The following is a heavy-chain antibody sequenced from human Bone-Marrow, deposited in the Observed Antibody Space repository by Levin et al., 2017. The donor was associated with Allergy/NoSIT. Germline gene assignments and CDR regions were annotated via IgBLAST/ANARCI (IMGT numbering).Heavy chain of an antibody. Sequence: SETLSLTCPVSGGSISGGDYYWSWIRQSPGRSLEWIGYIHYSGRTNYNPSLKSRLTISVDTSRNQFSLRLSSVTAADTAVYYCASLRADYSGSGSQGGWFDPWGQGTLVTVSS. J-gene: IGHJ5*02. V-gene: IGHV4-30-4*01. D-gene: IGHD3-10*01. CDR1: GGSISGGDYY. CDR2: IHYSGRT. CDR3: ASLRADYSGSGSQGGWFDP.